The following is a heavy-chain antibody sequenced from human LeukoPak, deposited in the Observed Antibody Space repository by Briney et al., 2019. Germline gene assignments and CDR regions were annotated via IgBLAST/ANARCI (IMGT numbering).Heavy chain of an antibody. D-gene: IGHD3-10*01. CDR1: GYTLTQHC. Sequence: GASVKVSCKASGYTLTQHCSNWVRQAPGQGLEWMGWIITDTGKSTYAQGFTGRFVFSVDTSVNTAYLQISSLKAEDTAVYYCAREVLRHDYWGQGTLVTVSS. J-gene: IGHJ4*02. CDR3: AREVLRHDY. CDR2: IITDTGKS. V-gene: IGHV7-4-1*02.